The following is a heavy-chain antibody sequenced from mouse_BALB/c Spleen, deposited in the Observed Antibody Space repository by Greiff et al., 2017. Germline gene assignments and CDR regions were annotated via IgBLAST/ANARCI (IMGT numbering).Heavy chain of an antibody. V-gene: IGHV2-9*02. J-gene: IGHJ4*01. Sequence: VMLVESGPGLVAPSQSLSITCTVSGFSLTSYGVHWVRQPPGKGLEWLGVIWAGGSTNYNSALMSRLSISKDNSKSQVFLKMNSLQTDDTAMYYCARDRDYDGAMDYWGQGTSVTVSS. CDR2: IWAGGST. CDR3: ARDRDYDGAMDY. D-gene: IGHD2-4*01. CDR1: GFSLTSYG.